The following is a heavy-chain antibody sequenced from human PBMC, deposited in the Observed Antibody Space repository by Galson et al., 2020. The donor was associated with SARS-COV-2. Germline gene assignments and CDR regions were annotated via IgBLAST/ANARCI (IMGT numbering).Heavy chain of an antibody. V-gene: IGHV3-20*01. CDR2: INWNGGST. J-gene: IGHJ6*04. D-gene: IGHD3-3*01. Sequence: GESLKISCAASGFTFDDYGMSWVRQAPGQGLEWVSGINWNGGSTGYADPVKGRFTISRDNAKNSLYLQMNSLRAEDTALYHCARDPGSGYYHWVWGKVTTVTVAS. CDR3: ARDPGSGYYHWV. CDR1: GFTFDDYG.